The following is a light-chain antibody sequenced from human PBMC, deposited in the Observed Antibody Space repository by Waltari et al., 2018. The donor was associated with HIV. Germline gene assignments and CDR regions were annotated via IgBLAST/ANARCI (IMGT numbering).Light chain of an antibody. Sequence: QSALTQPSSVSGSPGQSVTMSCSGTSSDVGGYKYVSWYQQHQGKAHKLLIYDFNKRPSGFSDRFSGSKSGNTASLTISGLQVEDEADYYCCSYAGSYTYVVLGGGTKLTVL. CDR1: SSDVGGYKY. J-gene: IGLJ2*01. CDR2: DFN. CDR3: CSYAGSYTYVV. V-gene: IGLV2-11*01.